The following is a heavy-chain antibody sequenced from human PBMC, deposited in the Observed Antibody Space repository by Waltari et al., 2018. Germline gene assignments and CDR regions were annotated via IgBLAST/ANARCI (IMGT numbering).Heavy chain of an antibody. CDR3: ASRMMIVGSGFDY. CDR2: IIPIFGTA. CDR1: GYTLTELS. V-gene: IGHV1-69*13. J-gene: IGHJ4*02. Sequence: QVQLVQSGAEVKKPGASVKVSCKVSGYTLTELSMHWVRQAPGQGLEWMGGIIPIFGTANYAQKFQGRVTITADESTSTAYMELSSLRSEDTAVYYCASRMMIVGSGFDYWGQGTLVTVSS. D-gene: IGHD3-22*01.